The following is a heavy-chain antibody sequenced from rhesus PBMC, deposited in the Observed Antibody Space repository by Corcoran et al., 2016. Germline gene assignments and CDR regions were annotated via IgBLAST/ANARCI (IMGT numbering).Heavy chain of an antibody. J-gene: IGHJ4*01. CDR3: ARDSNYRYFDY. D-gene: IGHD4-23*01. CDR2: IYSNSEST. CDR1: GGSISGYSY. Sequence: QVQLQESGPGVVKPSETLSLTCAVSGGSISGYSYWSWIRQPPGKGLGWIGSIYSNSESTNYNHSLKSRVTISKDTPKNQFSLKLSSVTATDTAVYYCARDSNYRYFDYWGQGVLVTVSS. V-gene: IGHV4S12*01.